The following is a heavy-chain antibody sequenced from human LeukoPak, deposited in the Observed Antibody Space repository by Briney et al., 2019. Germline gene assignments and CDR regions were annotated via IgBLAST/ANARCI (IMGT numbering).Heavy chain of an antibody. D-gene: IGHD3-22*01. V-gene: IGHV3-7*01. Sequence: GGSLRLSCAASGFTFSSYWMSWVRQAPGKGLEWVANIKQDGSEKYYVDSVKGRFTISRDNAKNSLYLQMNSLRAEDTAVYYCARTAYDSSGYYYWAAFDIWGQGTMVTVSS. CDR2: IKQDGSEK. CDR3: ARTAYDSSGYYYWAAFDI. CDR1: GFTFSSYW. J-gene: IGHJ3*02.